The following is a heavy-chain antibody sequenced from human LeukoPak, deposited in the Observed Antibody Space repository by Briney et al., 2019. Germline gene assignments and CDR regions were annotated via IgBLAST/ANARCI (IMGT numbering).Heavy chain of an antibody. CDR1: GFSFSSYW. J-gene: IGHJ3*02. CDR3: ARGGSPPEALGDAFNI. D-gene: IGHD1-26*01. Sequence: GGSLRLSCAASGFSFSSYWMHWARQAPGKGLVWVSRIKSDGSSTTYADSVKGRFTISRDNAKNTLYLQMISLRAEDTAVYYCARGGSPPEALGDAFNIWGQGTMVTVSS. CDR2: IKSDGSST. V-gene: IGHV3-74*01.